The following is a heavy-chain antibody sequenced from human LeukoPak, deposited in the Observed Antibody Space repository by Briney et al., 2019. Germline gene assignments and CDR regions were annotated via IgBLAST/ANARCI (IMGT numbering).Heavy chain of an antibody. V-gene: IGHV1-18*01. J-gene: IGHJ4*02. CDR1: AYIFSNYG. CDR2: ISAKNGDT. D-gene: IGHD1-7*01. CDR3: ARDVPATTPFDY. Sequence: GASVKVSCKASAYIFSNYGISWVRQAPGQGLERMGWISAKNGDTNYIQKFRGRVTMTTDTSTSTAYMELWSLRSDDTAVYYCARDVPATTPFDYWGQGTLVTVSS.